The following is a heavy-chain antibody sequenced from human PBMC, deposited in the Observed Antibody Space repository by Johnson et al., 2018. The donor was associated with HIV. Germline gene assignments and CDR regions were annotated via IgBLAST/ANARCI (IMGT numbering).Heavy chain of an antibody. CDR1: GSLFSSYA. Sequence: QVQLVESGGGVVRPGTSLRLSCAASGSLFSSYAMHWVRQAPGKGLEWVAFIRYDGNNKYYGEYVKGRFTISRDNSNNTLYLQMNNLRAEDTAMYYCAKGSDPYYNFWSGYAFDIWGQGTMVTVSS. D-gene: IGHD3-3*01. V-gene: IGHV3-30*02. J-gene: IGHJ3*02. CDR2: IRYDGNNK. CDR3: AKGSDPYYNFWSGYAFDI.